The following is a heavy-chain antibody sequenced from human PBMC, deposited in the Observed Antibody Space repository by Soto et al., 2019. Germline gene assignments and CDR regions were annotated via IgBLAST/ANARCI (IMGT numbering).Heavy chain of an antibody. Sequence: SETLSLTCAVYGGSFSGYYWSWIRQPPGKGLEWIGEINHRGSTNYNPSLKSRVTISVDTSKNQFSLKLTSVTAADTAVYYCARDKITGLFDYWGQGTLVT. J-gene: IGHJ4*02. CDR3: ARDKITGLFDY. CDR2: INHRGST. V-gene: IGHV4-34*01. CDR1: GGSFSGYY. D-gene: IGHD2-8*02.